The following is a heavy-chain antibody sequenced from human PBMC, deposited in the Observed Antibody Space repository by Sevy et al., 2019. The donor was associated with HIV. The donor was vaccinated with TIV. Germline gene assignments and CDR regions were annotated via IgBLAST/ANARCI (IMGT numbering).Heavy chain of an antibody. CDR2: IRYDGSNE. Sequence: GGSLRLSCAASGFTFSNYGIHWVRQAPGEGLEWVAFIRYDGSNEYYVDSVKGRFTISRDNSKSTLYLQMNSLSAEDTAVYYCAKDRKVLLVVYAIPFDALDIWGQGTMVTVSS. D-gene: IGHD2-8*02. CDR1: GFTFSNYG. J-gene: IGHJ3*02. CDR3: AKDRKVLLVVYAIPFDALDI. V-gene: IGHV3-30*02.